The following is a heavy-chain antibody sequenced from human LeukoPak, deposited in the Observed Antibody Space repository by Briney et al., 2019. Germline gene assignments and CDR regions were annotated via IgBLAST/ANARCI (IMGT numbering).Heavy chain of an antibody. J-gene: IGHJ3*02. CDR2: ISSSSTYI. CDR3: ARSPWGSNWYNDAFDI. CDR1: GFTFSSYN. V-gene: IGHV3-21*01. D-gene: IGHD6-13*01. Sequence: GGSLRLSCAASGFTFSSYNMKWVRQAPGKGLEWVSSISSSSTYIYYADSVKGRFTISRDNATNSLYLQMNSLRAEDTAVYYCARSPWGSNWYNDAFDIWGQGTMVTVSS.